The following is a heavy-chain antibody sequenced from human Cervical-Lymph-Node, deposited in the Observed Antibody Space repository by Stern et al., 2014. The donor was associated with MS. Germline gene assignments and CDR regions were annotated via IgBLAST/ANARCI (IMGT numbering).Heavy chain of an antibody. CDR3: ARYYGSAFDY. Sequence: QVQLQESGPGLVKPSETLSLTCTVSGGSISSNSYHWGWIRQPPGKGLEWIGIIYYSGTTYYNPSLKSRVNISVDTSKTQFSLNLTLVTATDRAIYYCARYYGSAFDYWGQGTLVTVSS. V-gene: IGHV4-39*01. CDR1: GGSISSNSYH. CDR2: IYYSGTT. D-gene: IGHD3-10*01. J-gene: IGHJ4*02.